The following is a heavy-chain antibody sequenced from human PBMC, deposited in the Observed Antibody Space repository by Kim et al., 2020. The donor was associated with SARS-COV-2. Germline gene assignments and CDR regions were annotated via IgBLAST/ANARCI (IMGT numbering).Heavy chain of an antibody. CDR1: GFTFSSYA. CDR3: AKVLRDSSSWANGDYFDY. CDR2: ISGSGGST. Sequence: GGSLRLSCAASGFTFSSYAMSWVRQAPGKGLEWVSAISGSGGSTYYADSVKGRFTISRDNSKNTLYLQMNSLRAEDTAVYYCAKVLRDSSSWANGDYFDYWGQGTLVTVSS. J-gene: IGHJ4*02. D-gene: IGHD6-6*01. V-gene: IGHV3-23*01.